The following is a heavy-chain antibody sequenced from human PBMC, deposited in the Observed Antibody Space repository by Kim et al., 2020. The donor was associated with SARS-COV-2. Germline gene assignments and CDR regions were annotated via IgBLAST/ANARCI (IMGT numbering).Heavy chain of an antibody. CDR1: GFAFDDYA. Sequence: GGSLRLSCAASGFAFDDYAMYWVRQTPGKGLEWVSLITGDGSSPYYADSMRGRLTISRDNSKNSLYLQLRGLTADDTGVYYCVKRSSRSDAFDLWGHGTMVTVSS. CDR3: VKRSSRSDAFDL. J-gene: IGHJ3*01. V-gene: IGHV3-43*02. CDR2: ITGDGSSP.